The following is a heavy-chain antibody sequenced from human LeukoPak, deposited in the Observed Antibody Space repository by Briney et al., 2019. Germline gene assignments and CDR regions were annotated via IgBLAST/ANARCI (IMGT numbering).Heavy chain of an antibody. CDR3: ARSPYSSSSLDY. CDR1: GFTFSSNS. CDR2: ISSSSSTI. Sequence: GGSLRLSCAASGFTFSSNSMNWVRQAPGKGLEWISYISSSSSTIYYADSVKGRLIVSRDNAKKSLYLQMNSLRAEDTALYYCARSPYSSSSLDYWGQGTLVTVSS. V-gene: IGHV3-48*01. D-gene: IGHD6-6*01. J-gene: IGHJ4*02.